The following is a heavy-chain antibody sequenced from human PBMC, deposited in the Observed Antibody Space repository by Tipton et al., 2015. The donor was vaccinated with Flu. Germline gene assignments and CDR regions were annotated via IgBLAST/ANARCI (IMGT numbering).Heavy chain of an antibody. D-gene: IGHD3-10*01. V-gene: IGHV4-59*01. CDR3: ASAVGGSGSYGRYYYYYGMDV. J-gene: IGHJ6*02. CDR2: IYYSGST. Sequence: TLSLTCTVSGGSISSYYWSWIRQPPGKGLEWIGYIYYSGSTNYNPSLKSRVTISVDTSKNQFSLKLSSVTAADTAVYYCASAVGGSGSYGRYYYYYGMDVWGQGTTVTVSS. CDR1: GGSISSYY.